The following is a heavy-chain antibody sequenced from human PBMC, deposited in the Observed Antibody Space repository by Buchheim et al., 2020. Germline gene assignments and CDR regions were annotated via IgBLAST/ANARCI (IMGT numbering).Heavy chain of an antibody. D-gene: IGHD2-21*01. CDR3: ARDLAVVVIAIGY. Sequence: QVQLQQWGAGLLKPSETLSLTCAVYGGSFSGYYWSWIRQPPGKGLEWIGEINHSGSTNYNPSLKSRVTISVDKSKNQFSLKLSSVTAADTAVYYCARDLAVVVIAIGYWGQGTL. CDR1: GGSFSGYY. V-gene: IGHV4-34*01. J-gene: IGHJ4*02. CDR2: INHSGST.